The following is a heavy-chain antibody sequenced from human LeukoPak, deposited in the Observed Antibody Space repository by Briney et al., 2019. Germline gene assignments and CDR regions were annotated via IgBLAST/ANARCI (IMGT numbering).Heavy chain of an antibody. CDR1: GYSISIGYY. J-gene: IGHJ3*02. CDR2: IYHSGST. CDR3: ARLGGSYINAFDI. V-gene: IGHV4-38-2*01. Sequence: PSETLSLTCAVSGYSISIGYYWGWIRQPPGKGLEWIGSIYHSGSTYYNPSLKSRVTISVDTSKNQFSLKLSSVTAADTAVYYRARLGGSYINAFDIWGQGTMVTVSS. D-gene: IGHD1-26*01.